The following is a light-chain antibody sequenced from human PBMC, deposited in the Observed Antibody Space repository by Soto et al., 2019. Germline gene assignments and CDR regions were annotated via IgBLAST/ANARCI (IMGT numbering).Light chain of an antibody. Sequence: VLTQPPSASGTPGQRVTISCSGSSSNIGSNTVNWYQQLPGTAPKLLIYSNNKRPSGIPDRFSGSKSGTSATLGITGFQTGDEADYYCGSWDSSLSAYVFGTGTKV. V-gene: IGLV1-44*01. CDR1: SSNIGSNT. J-gene: IGLJ1*01. CDR2: SNN. CDR3: GSWDSSLSAYV.